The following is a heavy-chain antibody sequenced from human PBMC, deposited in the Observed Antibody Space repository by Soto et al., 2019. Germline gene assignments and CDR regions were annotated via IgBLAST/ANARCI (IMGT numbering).Heavy chain of an antibody. V-gene: IGHV3-74*01. Sequence: PGGSLRLSCAASGFTFSSYWMHWVRQAPGKGLVWVSRINSDGSSTSYADSVKGRFTISRDNAENTLYLQMNSLRAEDTAVYYYAILRYCSGGSCHGNWFDPWGQGTLVTVSS. CDR3: AILRYCSGGSCHGNWFDP. J-gene: IGHJ5*02. CDR1: GFTFSSYW. CDR2: INSDGSST. D-gene: IGHD2-15*01.